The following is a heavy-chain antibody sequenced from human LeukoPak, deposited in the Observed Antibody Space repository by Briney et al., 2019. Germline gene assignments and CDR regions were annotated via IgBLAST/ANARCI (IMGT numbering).Heavy chain of an antibody. J-gene: IGHJ6*03. D-gene: IGHD6-6*01. CDR1: GGSISSYY. CDR2: IYYSGST. Sequence: KPSETLSLTCTVSGGSISSYYWSWIRQPPGKGLEWIGYIYYSGSTNYNPSLKSRVTISVDTSKNQFSLKLSSVTAADTAVYYCARIKQSSTSEMVYYYYMDVWGKGTTVTVSS. CDR3: ARIKQSSTSEMVYYYYMDV. V-gene: IGHV4-59*12.